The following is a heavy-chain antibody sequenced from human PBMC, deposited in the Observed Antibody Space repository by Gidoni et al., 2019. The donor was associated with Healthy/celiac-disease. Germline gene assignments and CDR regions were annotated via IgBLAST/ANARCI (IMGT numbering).Heavy chain of an antibody. CDR1: GGSTSSSNSY. Sequence: QLQLQEPGPGLVKPSETLSLTGPVSGGSTSSSNSYWGWSRQPPWKGLEWIGSIYYSGSTYYNPSLKSRVTISVDTSKNQFSLKLSSVTAADTAVYYCARRHGYSGSLDYWGQGTLVTVSS. V-gene: IGHV4-39*01. J-gene: IGHJ4*02. CDR2: IYYSGST. CDR3: ARRHGYSGSLDY. D-gene: IGHD1-26*01.